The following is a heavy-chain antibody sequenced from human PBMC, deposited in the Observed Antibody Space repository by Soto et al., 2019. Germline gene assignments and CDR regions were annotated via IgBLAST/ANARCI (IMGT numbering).Heavy chain of an antibody. CDR3: AVYSSSNWFDP. J-gene: IGHJ5*02. V-gene: IGHV4-59*08. Sequence: PSETLSLTCPFSCCSISSFYWSWIRQPPGKGLEWIGYIYYSGSTNYNPSLKSRVTISVDTSKNQFSLKLSSVTAADTAVYYCAVYSSSNWFDPWGQGTLVTVSS. D-gene: IGHD6-13*01. CDR1: CCSISSFY. CDR2: IYYSGST.